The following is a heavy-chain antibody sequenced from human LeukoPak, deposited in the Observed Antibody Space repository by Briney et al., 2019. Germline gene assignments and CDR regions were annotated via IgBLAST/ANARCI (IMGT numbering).Heavy chain of an antibody. V-gene: IGHV3-21*01. D-gene: IGHD3-9*01. CDR2: ITSTSIYR. CDR1: GFTFSNYN. Sequence: PGGSLRLSCAASGFTFSNYNMNWVRQAPGKGLEWVSSITSTSIYRYYADSVKGRFTISRDNAKKSLYLQTNSLRAGDTAVYYCARNRLLRSFDWSPRSSYMDVWGKGTTVTVSS. J-gene: IGHJ6*03. CDR3: ARNRLLRSFDWSPRSSYMDV.